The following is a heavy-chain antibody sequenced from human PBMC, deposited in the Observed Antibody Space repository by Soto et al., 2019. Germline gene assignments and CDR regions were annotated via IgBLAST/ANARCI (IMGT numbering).Heavy chain of an antibody. D-gene: IGHD1-26*01. CDR1: GGSITNTDYS. Sequence: QLQLQESGPGLVKPSETLSLTCTVSGGSITNTDYSWGWIRQPPGKGPEWIGTMYYSGSTYYNPSRGCRASVSVDTSKQQGALRLTSLTAADTGVYYCARHSTPWESNWFHSWGQGTLVTVSS. CDR2: MYYSGST. V-gene: IGHV4-39*01. CDR3: ARHSTPWESNWFHS. J-gene: IGHJ5*01.